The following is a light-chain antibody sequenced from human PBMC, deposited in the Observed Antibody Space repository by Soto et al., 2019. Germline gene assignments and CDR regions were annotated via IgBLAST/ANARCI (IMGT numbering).Light chain of an antibody. CDR3: QQYNTWPPLT. CDR1: QNLYDN. J-gene: IGKJ4*01. Sequence: EIVMTQSPATLSLSPGERAALSYRASQNLYDNLAWYQQRPGQAPRLLIYRASTRASGIPARFSGSGSGTEFTLTISSLQSEDSAVYYCQQYNTWPPLTFGGGTKVEIK. CDR2: RAS. V-gene: IGKV3-15*01.